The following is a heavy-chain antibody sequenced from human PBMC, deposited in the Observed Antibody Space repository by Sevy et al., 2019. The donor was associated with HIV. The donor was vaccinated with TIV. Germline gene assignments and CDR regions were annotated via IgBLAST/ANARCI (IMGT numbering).Heavy chain of an antibody. Sequence: GGSLRLSCAASGFTFSSYSMNWVRQAPGKGLEWVSYISSSSSTINYPDSVKGRFTISRDNARNSLYLQMNSLRDEDTAVYYCARLDTGIVGATTEGAFDIWGQGTMVTASS. D-gene: IGHD1-26*01. CDR1: GFTFSSYS. J-gene: IGHJ3*02. CDR2: ISSSSSTI. V-gene: IGHV3-48*02. CDR3: ARLDTGIVGATTEGAFDI.